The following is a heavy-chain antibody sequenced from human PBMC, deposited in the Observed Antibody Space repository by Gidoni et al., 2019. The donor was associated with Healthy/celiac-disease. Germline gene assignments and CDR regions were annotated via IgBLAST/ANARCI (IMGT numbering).Heavy chain of an antibody. CDR3: ARELLGYYDSSGYLDY. CDR2: ISSSSSYI. Sequence: EVQLVESGGGLVKPEGSLRLSCAASGFTFSSYSMNWVRQAPGKGLEWVSSISSSSSYIYYADSVKGRFTSSRDNAKNSLYLQMNSLRAEDTAVYYCARELLGYYDSSGYLDYWGQGTLVTVSS. J-gene: IGHJ4*02. CDR1: GFTFSSYS. D-gene: IGHD3-22*01. V-gene: IGHV3-21*01.